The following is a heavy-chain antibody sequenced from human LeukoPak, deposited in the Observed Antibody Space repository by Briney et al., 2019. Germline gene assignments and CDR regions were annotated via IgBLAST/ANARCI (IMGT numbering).Heavy chain of an antibody. CDR1: AGSISSYY. CDR2: IYYSGST. CDR3: ARSYDSSGYYPADDAFDI. J-gene: IGHJ3*02. D-gene: IGHD3-22*01. Sequence: PSETLSLTCTVSAGSISSYYWSWIRQPPGKGLEWIGYIYYSGSTNYNPSLKSRVTISVDTSKNQFSLKLSSVTAADTAVYYCARSYDSSGYYPADDAFDIWGQGTMVTVSS. V-gene: IGHV4-59*01.